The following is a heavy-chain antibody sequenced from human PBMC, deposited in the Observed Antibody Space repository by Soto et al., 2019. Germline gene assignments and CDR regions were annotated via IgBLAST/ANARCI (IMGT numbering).Heavy chain of an antibody. CDR3: GYRYCGGDCYSPNRLYYFDY. D-gene: IGHD2-21*02. V-gene: IGHV4-31*03. Sequence: NPSETLSLTCTVSGGSISSGGYYWSWIRQHPGKGLEWIGYIYYSGSTYYNPSLKSRVTISVDTSKNQFSLKLSSVTAADTAVYYCGYRYCGGDCYSPNRLYYFDYWGQGTLVTVSS. CDR1: GGSISSGGYY. J-gene: IGHJ4*02. CDR2: IYYSGST.